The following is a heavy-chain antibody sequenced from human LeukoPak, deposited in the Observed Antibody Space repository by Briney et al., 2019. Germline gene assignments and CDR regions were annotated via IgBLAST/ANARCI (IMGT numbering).Heavy chain of an antibody. CDR2: INGDGSAT. D-gene: IGHD7-27*01. CDR1: GFTFSGHW. CDR3: ARDINWGQVDY. V-gene: IGHV3-74*01. J-gene: IGHJ4*02. Sequence: GGSLRLSCAASGFTFSGHWLYWLRQAPGKGLAWVSRINGDGSATNYAGSMKGRFTISRDNAKNILYLQMNSLREDDTAVYYCARDINWGQVDYWGQGTLVTVSS.